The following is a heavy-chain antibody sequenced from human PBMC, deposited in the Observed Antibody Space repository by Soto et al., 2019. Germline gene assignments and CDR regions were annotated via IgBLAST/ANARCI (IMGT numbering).Heavy chain of an antibody. CDR2: ISSSGSTI. CDR3: ARGLEPFLEWVKGMDV. J-gene: IGHJ6*02. Sequence: GGSLRLSCVASGFTFSDYYMSWIRQAPGKGLEWVSYISSSGSTIYYADSVKGRFTISRDNAKNSLYLQMNSLRAEDTAVYYCARGLEPFLEWVKGMDVWGQGTTVTVSS. D-gene: IGHD3-3*01. V-gene: IGHV3-11*01. CDR1: GFTFSDYY.